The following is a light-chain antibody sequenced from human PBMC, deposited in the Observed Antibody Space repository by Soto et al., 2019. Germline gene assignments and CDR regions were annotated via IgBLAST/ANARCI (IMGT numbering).Light chain of an antibody. V-gene: IGKV1-6*01. Sequence: AIQLTQSPSSLSASVGDRVTITCRASQDIRNDLGWYQQKPGKAPKLLIYAASTLQSGVSSRISGSGSGTDFTLTISSRKPEDFATYYCMQDYTYPWTFGQGTKVEVK. CDR3: MQDYTYPWT. CDR2: AAS. J-gene: IGKJ1*01. CDR1: QDIRND.